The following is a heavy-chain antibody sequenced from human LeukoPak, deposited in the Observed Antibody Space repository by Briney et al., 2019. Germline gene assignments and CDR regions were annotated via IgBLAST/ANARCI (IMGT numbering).Heavy chain of an antibody. J-gene: IGHJ3*02. CDR1: GYTFTSYG. V-gene: IGHV1-18*01. CDR3: ARVEVVVVTAILIHAFDI. D-gene: IGHD2-21*02. Sequence: ASVKVSCKASGYTFTSYGISWVRQAPGQGLEWMGWISAYNGNTNYAQKLQGRVTMTTDTSTSTAYMELRGLRSDDTAVYYCARVEVVVVTAILIHAFDIWGQGTMVTVSS. CDR2: ISAYNGNT.